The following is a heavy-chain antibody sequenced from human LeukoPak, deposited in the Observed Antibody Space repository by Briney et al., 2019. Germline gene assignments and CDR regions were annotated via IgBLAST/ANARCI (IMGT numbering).Heavy chain of an antibody. V-gene: IGHV3-53*01. CDR1: GFTFSSYW. J-gene: IGHJ4*02. D-gene: IGHD5-12*01. Sequence: GGSLRLSCAASGFTFSSYWMHWVRQAPGKGLVWVSVIYSGGSTYYADSVKGRFTISRDNSKNTLYLQMNSLRAEDTAVYYCARVSGYDFLYFDYWGQGTLVTVSS. CDR3: ARVSGYDFLYFDY. CDR2: IYSGGST.